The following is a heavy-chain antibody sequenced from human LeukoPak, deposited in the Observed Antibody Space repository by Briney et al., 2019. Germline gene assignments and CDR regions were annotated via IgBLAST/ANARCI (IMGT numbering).Heavy chain of an antibody. V-gene: IGHV3-23*01. CDR3: AKLGQQWLGTHNWFDP. D-gene: IGHD6-19*01. CDR1: GFTFSSYS. Sequence: GGSLRLSCAASGFTFSSYSMNWVRQAPGKGLEWVSTISASGGTTYYADSVKGRFTISRDNSKNTLYVQMNSLRAEDTAVYYCAKLGQQWLGTHNWFDPWGQGTLVTVSS. J-gene: IGHJ5*02. CDR2: ISASGGTT.